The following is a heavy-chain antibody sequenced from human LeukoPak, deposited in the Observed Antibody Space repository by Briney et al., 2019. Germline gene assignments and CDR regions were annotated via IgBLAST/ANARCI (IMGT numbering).Heavy chain of an antibody. CDR2: IDSSSAYI. CDR3: GRDRGGVNYVYY. Sequence: GRSLRLSPAASGFTFSIYSMNWVRQAPGKGLVWVSSIDSSSAYIFYADSVKGRFPISRDNAKNSLYLQMNSLRVDGTAVYYCGRDRGGVNYVYYWGQGSLGTVSS. J-gene: IGHJ4*02. D-gene: IGHD3-10*01. V-gene: IGHV3-21*01. CDR1: GFTFSIYS.